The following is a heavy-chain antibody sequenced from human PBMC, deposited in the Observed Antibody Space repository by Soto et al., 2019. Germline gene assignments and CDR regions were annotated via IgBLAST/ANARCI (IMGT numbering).Heavy chain of an antibody. CDR2: ISWNSGSI. D-gene: IGHD6-19*01. V-gene: IGHV3-9*01. Sequence: EVPLVESGGGLVQPGRSLRLSCAASGFTFDDYAMHWVRQAPGKGLEWVSGISWNSGSIGYADSVKGRFTISRDNAKNSLYLQMNSLRAEDTALYYCAKGYSSAAGAFDIWGQGTMVTVSS. CDR1: GFTFDDYA. CDR3: AKGYSSAAGAFDI. J-gene: IGHJ3*02.